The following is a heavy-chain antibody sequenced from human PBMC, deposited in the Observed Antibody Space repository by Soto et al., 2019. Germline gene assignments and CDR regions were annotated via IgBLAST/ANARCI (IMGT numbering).Heavy chain of an antibody. D-gene: IGHD4-17*01. Sequence: NPGGSLRLSCAASGFTFSNAWMSWVRQAPGKGLEWVGRIKSKTDGGTTDYAAPVKGRFTISRDDSKNTLYLQMNSLKTEDTAVYYCTTAFHGDYYYFDYWGQGTLVTVSS. J-gene: IGHJ4*02. CDR2: IKSKTDGGTT. CDR3: TTAFHGDYYYFDY. CDR1: GFTFSNAW. V-gene: IGHV3-15*01.